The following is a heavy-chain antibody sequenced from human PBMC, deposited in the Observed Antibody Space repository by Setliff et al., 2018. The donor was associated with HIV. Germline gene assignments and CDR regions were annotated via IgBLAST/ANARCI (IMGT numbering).Heavy chain of an antibody. Sequence: ASVKVSCKASGGTFSLYAINWVRQAPGQGLEWMGGIIPIFNTANYAQKFQGRVTNTADGSTSTAYMELSSLRFEDTATYYCARDQATGYEKVWFSWIDPWGQGTLVTVSS. D-gene: IGHD5-12*01. V-gene: IGHV1-69*13. CDR1: GGTFSLYA. CDR3: ARDQATGYEKVWFSWIDP. J-gene: IGHJ5*02. CDR2: IIPIFNTA.